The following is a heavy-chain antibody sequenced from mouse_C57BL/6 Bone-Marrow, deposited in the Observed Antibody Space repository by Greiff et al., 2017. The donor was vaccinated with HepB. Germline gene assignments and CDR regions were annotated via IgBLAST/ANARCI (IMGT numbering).Heavy chain of an antibody. CDR2: ISSGSSTI. Sequence: EVKLMESGGGLVKPGGSLKLSCAASGFTFSDYGMHWVRQASEKGLEWVAYISSGSSTIYYADTVKGRFTISRDNAKNTLFLQMTSLRSEDTAMYYCASRDGRGYWGQGTTLTVSS. D-gene: IGHD3-3*01. V-gene: IGHV5-17*01. CDR3: ASRDGRGY. J-gene: IGHJ2*01. CDR1: GFTFSDYG.